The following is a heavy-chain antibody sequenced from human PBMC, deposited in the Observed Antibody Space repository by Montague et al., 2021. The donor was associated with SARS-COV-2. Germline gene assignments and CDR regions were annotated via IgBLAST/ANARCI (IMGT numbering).Heavy chain of an antibody. CDR2: TYYRSKWYN. CDR3: ARIPVGSKYYFDF. J-gene: IGHJ4*02. D-gene: IGHD2-2*01. Sequence: CAISGDSVSSNIATWNWIRQSPSRGLEWLGGTYYRSKWYNDYAESVKSRITIDPSTSKHQFSLHLNSVTPEDTAVYYCARIPVGSKYYFDFWGQGTLVTVSS. V-gene: IGHV6-1*01. CDR1: GDSVSSNIAT.